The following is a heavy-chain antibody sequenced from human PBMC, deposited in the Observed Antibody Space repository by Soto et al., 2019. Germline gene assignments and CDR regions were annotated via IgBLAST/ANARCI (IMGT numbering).Heavy chain of an antibody. CDR3: ARVGGYCSGTSCYTYFDY. CDR1: GVTFSRLG. V-gene: IGHV3-74*01. CDR2: IKSDGSST. J-gene: IGHJ4*02. Sequence: RLWCAASGVTFSRLGVRWVRKEKRKGLVWVSRIKSDGSSTTYADFVKGRFTISRDNARNTLYLQMNSLRAEDAAMYYCARVGGYCSGTSCYTYFDYRGQGALVTVSS. D-gene: IGHD2-2*02.